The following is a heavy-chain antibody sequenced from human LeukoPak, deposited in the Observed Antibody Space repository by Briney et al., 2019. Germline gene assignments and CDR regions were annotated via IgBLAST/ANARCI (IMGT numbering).Heavy chain of an antibody. J-gene: IGHJ4*02. Sequence: SETLSLTCTVSGGSLSSGGYYWRWIRQHPGKGLEWIGYIYYSGSTYYNPSLKSRVTISVDTSKNQFSLRLSSVTAADTAVYYCARSHGDYFDYWGQGTLVTVSS. V-gene: IGHV4-31*03. CDR3: ARSHGDYFDY. D-gene: IGHD4-17*01. CDR1: GGSLSSGGYY. CDR2: IYYSGST.